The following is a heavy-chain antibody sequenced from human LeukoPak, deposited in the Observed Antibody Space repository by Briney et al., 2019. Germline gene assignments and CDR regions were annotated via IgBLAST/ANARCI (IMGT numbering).Heavy chain of an antibody. V-gene: IGHV4-4*07. J-gene: IGHJ4*02. D-gene: IGHD6-6*01. CDR1: GDSISSNY. CDR2: IYTSENT. Sequence: SETLSLTCTVSGDSISSNYWSWIRQSAGKGLEWIGRIYTSENTIYSPSLKSRVTMSVDTSKNQFSLKVNSVTAADTAVYYCARVTRPGNGILDYWDQGTLVTVSS. CDR3: ARVTRPGNGILDY.